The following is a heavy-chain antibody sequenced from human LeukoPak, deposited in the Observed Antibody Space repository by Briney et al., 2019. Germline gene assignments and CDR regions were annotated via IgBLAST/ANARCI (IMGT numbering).Heavy chain of an antibody. J-gene: IGHJ5*02. CDR3: ARGGIRGGVDNWFDP. V-gene: IGHV4-4*08. Sequence: SETLSLTCTVSGGSISSYYWSWIRQPPGKRLGWIGSVYQTGSTSFNPSLKSRVTFFVDTSKNQFSLKMTAVTAADTAVYYCARGGIRGGVDNWFDPWGRGTLVIVSS. CDR2: VYQTGST. D-gene: IGHD3-10*01. CDR1: GGSISSYY.